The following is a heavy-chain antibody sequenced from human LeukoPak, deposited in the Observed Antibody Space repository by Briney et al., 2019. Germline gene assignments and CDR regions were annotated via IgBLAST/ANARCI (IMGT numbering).Heavy chain of an antibody. CDR2: IYYSGST. V-gene: IGHV4-39*01. CDR3: ARGSGLFYYMDV. Sequence: SETLSLTRTVSGGSISSSSYYWGWIRQPPGKGLEWIGSIYYSGSTYYNPSLKSRVTISVDTSKNQFSLKLSSVTAADTAVYYCARGSGLFYYMDVWGKGTTVTISS. CDR1: GGSISSSSYY. D-gene: IGHD1-1*01. J-gene: IGHJ6*03.